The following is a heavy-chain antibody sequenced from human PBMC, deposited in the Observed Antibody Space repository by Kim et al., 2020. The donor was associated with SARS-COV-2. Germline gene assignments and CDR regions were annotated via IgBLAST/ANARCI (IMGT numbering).Heavy chain of an antibody. D-gene: IGHD6-13*01. CDR1: GFTFSSYG. CDR2: ISYDGSNK. CDR3: ARDHYSSSWYGDY. Sequence: GGSLRLSCAASGFTFSSYGMHWVRQAPGKGLEWVAVISYDGSNKYYADSVKGRFTISRDNSKNTLYLQMNSLRAEDTAVYYCARDHYSSSWYGDYWGQGTLVTVSS. J-gene: IGHJ4*02. V-gene: IGHV3-33*05.